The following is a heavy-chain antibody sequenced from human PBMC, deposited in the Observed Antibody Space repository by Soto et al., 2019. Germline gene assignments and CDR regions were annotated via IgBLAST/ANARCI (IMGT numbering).Heavy chain of an antibody. V-gene: IGHV1-18*01. CDR2: ISAYNGNT. CDR3: ARDDSMVEVDY. CDR1: GYTFTSYG. Sequence: ASVKVSCKASGYTFTSYGISWVRQAPGQGLEWMGWISAYNGNTNYAQEIQGRDTMTKDTSTSTAYMELRSLSSDDTAVYYCARDDSMVEVDYWGQGTLVTVSS. D-gene: IGHD2-8*01. J-gene: IGHJ4*02.